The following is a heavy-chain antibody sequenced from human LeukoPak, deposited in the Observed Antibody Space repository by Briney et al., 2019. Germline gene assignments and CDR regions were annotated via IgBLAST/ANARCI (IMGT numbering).Heavy chain of an antibody. Sequence: GGSLRLSCAASGFTFNKYAMSWVRQAPGKGLEWVSAISGSGTTYYADSVEGRFTISRDNSKNTLYLQMNSLRAEDTAVYYCAKGGKWDVTPFDYWGQGTLVTVSS. J-gene: IGHJ4*02. CDR2: ISGSGTT. D-gene: IGHD1-26*01. CDR1: GFTFNKYA. V-gene: IGHV3-23*01. CDR3: AKGGKWDVTPFDY.